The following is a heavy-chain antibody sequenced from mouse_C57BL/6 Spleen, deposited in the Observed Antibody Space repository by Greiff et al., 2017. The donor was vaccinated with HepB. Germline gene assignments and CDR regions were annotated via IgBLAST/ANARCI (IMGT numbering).Heavy chain of an antibody. Sequence: VQLKESGAELVRPGASVKLSCKASGYNIKDDYMHWVKQRPEQGLEWIGGIDPENGDTKYDQKFKGKATLTADTSSNTAYMQLSSLTSEDSAVYYCTTGYVAYYAIDYWGQGTSVTVSS. CDR3: TTGYVAYYAIDY. D-gene: IGHD3-1*01. CDR1: GYNIKDDY. J-gene: IGHJ4*01. V-gene: IGHV14-1*01. CDR2: IDPENGDT.